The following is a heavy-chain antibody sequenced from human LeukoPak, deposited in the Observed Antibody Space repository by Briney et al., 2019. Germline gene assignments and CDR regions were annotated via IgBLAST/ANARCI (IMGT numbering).Heavy chain of an antibody. CDR1: GYTFTSYG. V-gene: IGHV1-18*01. CDR3: ARARENYDFWSGSSLYYMDV. J-gene: IGHJ6*03. CDR2: ISAYNGNT. Sequence: ASVKVSCKASGYTFTSYGISWVRQAPGQGLEWMGWISAYNGNTNYAQKLQGRVTMTTDTSTSTAYMELRSLRSDDTAVYYCARARENYDFWSGSSLYYMDVWGKGTTVTVSS. D-gene: IGHD3-3*01.